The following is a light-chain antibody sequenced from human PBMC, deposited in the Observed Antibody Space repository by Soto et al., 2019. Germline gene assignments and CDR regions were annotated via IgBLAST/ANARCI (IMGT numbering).Light chain of an antibody. CDR3: QQYGGSPPYT. J-gene: IGKJ2*01. V-gene: IGKV3-20*01. CDR2: GTS. CDR1: QSVSSDY. Sequence: EMVLTQSPGTLPLSPGDRATLSCRASQSVSSDYLAWYQQKPGQAPRLLIYGTSSRATDIPDRFSGSGSGTDFTLTISRLEPEDFAVYFCQQYGGSPPYTFGQGTKLEI.